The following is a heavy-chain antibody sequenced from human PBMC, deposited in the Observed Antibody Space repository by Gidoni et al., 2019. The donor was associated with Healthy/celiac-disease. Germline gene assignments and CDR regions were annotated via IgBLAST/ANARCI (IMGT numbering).Heavy chain of an antibody. J-gene: IGHJ6*02. CDR3: ARASLSEEVVVAAKEPVHYGMDV. Sequence: QVQLVQSGAEVKKPGASVKVSCKASGYTFTGYYMHWVRQAPGQGLEWMGRINPNSGGTNYAQKFQGRVTMTRDTSISTAYMELSRLRSDDTAVYYCARASLSEEVVVAAKEPVHYGMDVWGQGTTVTVSS. V-gene: IGHV1-2*06. CDR1: GYTFTGYY. D-gene: IGHD2-15*01. CDR2: INPNSGGT.